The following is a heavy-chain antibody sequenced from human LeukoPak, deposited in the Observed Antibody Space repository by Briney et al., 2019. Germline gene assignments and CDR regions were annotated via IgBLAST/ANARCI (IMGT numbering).Heavy chain of an antibody. Sequence: PGGSLRLSCAASGFAFSTYSMTWVRQAPGKGLEWISYITSTSITIYYPDSVKGRFTTSRDNAKNLLFLQMNSLRAEDTAVYYCARVAAVGTHNWFDPWGQGTLVTVSS. CDR2: ITSTSITI. D-gene: IGHD6-13*01. J-gene: IGHJ5*02. V-gene: IGHV3-48*01. CDR1: GFAFSTYS. CDR3: ARVAAVGTHNWFDP.